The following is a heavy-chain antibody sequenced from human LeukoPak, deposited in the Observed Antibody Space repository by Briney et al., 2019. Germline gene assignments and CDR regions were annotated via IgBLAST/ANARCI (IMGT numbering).Heavy chain of an antibody. CDR1: GFTFSSYA. CDR3: AREDFDY. V-gene: IGHV3-30-3*01. Sequence: PGGSLGLSCAASGFTFSSYAMHWVRQAPGKGLEWVAVISYDGSNKYYADSVKGRFTISRDNSKNTLYLQMNSLRAEDTAVYYCAREDFDYWGQGTLVTVSS. J-gene: IGHJ4*02. CDR2: ISYDGSNK.